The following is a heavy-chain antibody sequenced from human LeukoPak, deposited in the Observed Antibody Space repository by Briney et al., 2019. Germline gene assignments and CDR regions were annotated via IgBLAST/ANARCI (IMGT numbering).Heavy chain of an antibody. D-gene: IGHD6-13*01. Sequence: QAGGSLRLSCAACGFTVSSYYISWVRQAPGKGLEWVSVIYSSGSTYYPDSVKGRFTISRDNSKNTLFLQMNSLRAEDTAVYYCARASRAAAGNDYWGQGTLVTVSS. CDR3: ARASRAAAGNDY. CDR1: GFTVSSYY. CDR2: IYSSGST. J-gene: IGHJ4*02. V-gene: IGHV3-53*01.